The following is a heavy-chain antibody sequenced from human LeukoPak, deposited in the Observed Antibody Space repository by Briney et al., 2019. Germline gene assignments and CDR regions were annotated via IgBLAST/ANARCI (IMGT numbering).Heavy chain of an antibody. CDR1: GYSISSGYY. Sequence: SETLSLTCTVSGYSISSGYYWGWIRQPPGKGLEWIGSIYHSGSTYYNPSLQSRVTISISTSKRQFSLKLDSLTPADTAAYYCARRTLVRGVVGSWLDPWGQGVPVIVSS. J-gene: IGHJ5*02. CDR2: IYHSGST. CDR3: ARRTLVRGVVGSWLDP. V-gene: IGHV4-38-2*02. D-gene: IGHD3-10*01.